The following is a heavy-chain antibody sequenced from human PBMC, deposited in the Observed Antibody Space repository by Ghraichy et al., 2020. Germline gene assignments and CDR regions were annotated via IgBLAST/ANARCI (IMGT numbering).Heavy chain of an antibody. Sequence: SETLSLTCVVSGGSISSGGYSWNWIRQPPGKGLEWIGYIYYSGNTYYNPSLKSRVTISVDRSKNQFSLKLRSPTAADTAVYYCVKSGAQGSCKWFDPWGQATLVTVAS. CDR3: VKSGAQGSCKWFDP. CDR1: GGSISSGGYS. J-gene: IGHJ5*02. D-gene: IGHD3-10*01. CDR2: IYYSGNT. V-gene: IGHV4-30-2*01.